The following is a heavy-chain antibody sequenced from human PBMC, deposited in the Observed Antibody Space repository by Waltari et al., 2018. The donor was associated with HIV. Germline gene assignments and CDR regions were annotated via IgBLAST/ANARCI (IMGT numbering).Heavy chain of an antibody. CDR1: GGTFISYA. CDR2: IIPIFGTA. CDR3: ARSERQSCSSTSCFENWFDP. Sequence: QVQLVQSGAEVKKPGSSVKVSCKASGGTFISYAISWVRQAPGQALEWMGGIIPIFGTANYAQKFQGRVTITADESTSTAYMELSSLRSEDTAVYYCARSERQSCSSTSCFENWFDPWGQGTLVTVSS. V-gene: IGHV1-69*01. J-gene: IGHJ5*02. D-gene: IGHD2-2*01.